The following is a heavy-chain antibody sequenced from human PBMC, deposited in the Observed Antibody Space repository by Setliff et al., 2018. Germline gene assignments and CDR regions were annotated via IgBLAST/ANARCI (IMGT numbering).Heavy chain of an antibody. V-gene: IGHV4-4*08. D-gene: IGHD6-19*01. CDR1: GDSMNDNH. J-gene: IGHJ4*02. Sequence: SETLSLTCNVSGDSMNDNHWTWIRQPPGKGLEWIGYIYTSGGTNYNPSLKSRVTVSVDMSKNQFSLKLSSVIAADTAVYYCARGVSSVSWTPRYWGRGILVTVSS. CDR2: IYTSGGT. CDR3: ARGVSSVSWTPRY.